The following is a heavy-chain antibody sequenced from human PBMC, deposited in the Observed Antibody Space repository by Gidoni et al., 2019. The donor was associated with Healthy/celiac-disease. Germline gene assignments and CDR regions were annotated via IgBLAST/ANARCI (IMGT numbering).Heavy chain of an antibody. CDR1: GFTFSSYE. Sequence: EVQLVESGGGLVQPGGSLRLSCAASGFTFSSYEMNWVRQAPGKGLEWVSYISSSGSTIYYADAVKGRFTISRDNAKNSLYLQMNSLRAEDTAVYYCARGFGYSYGSHTADDYWGQGTLVTVSS. CDR3: ARGFGYSYGSHTADDY. D-gene: IGHD5-18*01. J-gene: IGHJ4*02. CDR2: ISSSGSTI. V-gene: IGHV3-48*03.